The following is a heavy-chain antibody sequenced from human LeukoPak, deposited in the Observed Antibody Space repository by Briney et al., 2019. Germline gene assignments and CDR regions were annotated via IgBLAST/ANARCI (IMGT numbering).Heavy chain of an antibody. J-gene: IGHJ3*02. Sequence: PGGSLRLSCAASGFTFSSYWMHWVRQAPGKGLVWVSRINTDGSSTGYADSVKGRFTISRDNAKNTLYLQMNSLRAEDTALYYCARGYSRAAFDIWGQGTMVTVSS. CDR1: GFTFSSYW. CDR3: ARGYSRAAFDI. CDR2: INTDGSST. D-gene: IGHD2-15*01. V-gene: IGHV3-74*01.